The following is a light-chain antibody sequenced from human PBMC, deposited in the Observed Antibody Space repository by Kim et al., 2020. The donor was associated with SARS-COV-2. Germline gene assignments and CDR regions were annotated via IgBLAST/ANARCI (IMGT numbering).Light chain of an antibody. J-gene: IGKJ5*01. CDR1: QHDSSY. CDR2: DAS. CDR3: QQRSNWPLIT. V-gene: IGKV3-11*01. Sequence: SSWERAALSRRARQHDSSYLACYQQKHRQAPSLLIYDASNSVTGIPARCSGSGSGTDFTLSISSLEPEDFAVYYCQQRSNWPLITFGQGTRLEIK.